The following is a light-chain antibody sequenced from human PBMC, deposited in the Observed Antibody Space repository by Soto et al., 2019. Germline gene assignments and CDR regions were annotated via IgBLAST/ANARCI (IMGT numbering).Light chain of an antibody. V-gene: IGKV1-5*01. J-gene: IGKJ1*01. Sequence: IQRTHAPSTLSASVGDTVTITCRASQSIPVSLAWYQQKQGKATNLLIYDASTLHGGVPSRFSGSGSGTEFTLPGSSHPREDFPTYFCQPSDKYSTLAEGTKV. CDR2: DAS. CDR3: QPSDKYST. CDR1: QSIPVS.